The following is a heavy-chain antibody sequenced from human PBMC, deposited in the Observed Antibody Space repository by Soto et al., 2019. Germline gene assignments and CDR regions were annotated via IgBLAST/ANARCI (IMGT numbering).Heavy chain of an antibody. CDR1: GFTFSSYA. J-gene: IGHJ5*02. Sequence: QVQLVESGGGVVQPGRTLRLSCAASGFTFSSYAMHWVRQAPGKWLEWAAVISYDGSNKYYADSVKGRFTISRDNSKNKRYLQMNSLRAEDTAVYYCARGRRELRGAWFEHWGQGTLGTVSS. CDR3: ARGRRELRGAWFEH. V-gene: IGHV3-30-3*01. CDR2: ISYDGSNK. D-gene: IGHD1-26*01.